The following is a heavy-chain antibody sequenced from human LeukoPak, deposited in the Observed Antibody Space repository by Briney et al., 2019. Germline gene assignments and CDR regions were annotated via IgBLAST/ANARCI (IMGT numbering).Heavy chain of an antibody. CDR1: GFTFDDYA. V-gene: IGHV3-9*01. D-gene: IGHD4-17*01. J-gene: IGHJ6*02. Sequence: GRSLRLSCAASGFTFDDYAMHWVRQAPGKGLEWVSGISWNSGSIGYADSVKGRFTISRDNAKNSLYLQMSSLRAEDTALYYCAKSSYGDGMDVWGQGTTVTVSS. CDR2: ISWNSGSI. CDR3: AKSSYGDGMDV.